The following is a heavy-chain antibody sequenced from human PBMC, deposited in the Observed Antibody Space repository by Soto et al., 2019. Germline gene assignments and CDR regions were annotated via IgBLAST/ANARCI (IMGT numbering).Heavy chain of an antibody. V-gene: IGHV1-8*01. CDR3: ASSTVTTSIF. CDR1: GYIFTSYE. J-gene: IGHJ4*02. Sequence: QVQLVQSGAEVKKPGASVKVSCKASGYIFTSYEINWVRQATGQGLELMGWMNPKSGNTGYAQKFQCRVTITRNTSISTAYMALSSVRSEDTAVYYCASSTVTTSIFWGQGTRFPVSS. D-gene: IGHD4-17*01. CDR2: MNPKSGNT.